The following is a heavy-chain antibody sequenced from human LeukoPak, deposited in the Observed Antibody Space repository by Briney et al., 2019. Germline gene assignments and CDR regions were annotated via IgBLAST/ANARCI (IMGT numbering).Heavy chain of an antibody. CDR3: VRQMVGASFDY. CDR2: ISSSGSYI. Sequence: GGSLRLSCAASAFTFSSYSMNWVRQAPGKGLEWVSSISSSGSYIYYADSVKGRFTFSRDNAENSVYLQMNSLRAEDTAVYYCVRQMVGASFDYWGQGTLVTVSS. V-gene: IGHV3-21*01. D-gene: IGHD1-26*01. J-gene: IGHJ4*02. CDR1: AFTFSSYS.